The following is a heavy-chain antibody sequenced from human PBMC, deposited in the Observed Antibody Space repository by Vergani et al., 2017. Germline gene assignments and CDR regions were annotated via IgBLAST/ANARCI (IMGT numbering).Heavy chain of an antibody. D-gene: IGHD3/OR15-3a*01. J-gene: IGHJ3*02. CDR2: IYTSGST. Sequence: QVQLQESGPGLVKPSQTLSLTCTVSGGSISSGGYYWSWIRQPAGKGLEWIGRIYTSGSTNYNPSLKSRVTMSVDTSKNQFSLKLSSVTAADTAVYYCARDPFGYDFWSGYYVDAFDIWGQGTMVTVSS. CDR1: GGSISSGGYY. V-gene: IGHV4-61*02. CDR3: ARDPFGYDFWSGYYVDAFDI.